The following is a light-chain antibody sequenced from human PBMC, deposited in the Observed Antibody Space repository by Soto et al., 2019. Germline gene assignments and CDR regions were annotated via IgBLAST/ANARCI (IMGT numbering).Light chain of an antibody. J-gene: IGKJ4*01. CDR1: QSISSY. CDR2: AAS. CDR3: QQSYSTPV. V-gene: IGKV1-39*01. Sequence: DIQMTQSPSSLSASVGDRVTITCRASQSISSYLNWYQQKPGKAPKLLIYAASSLQSGVPSRFSGSGSGTDFTLTISSLQREDFATYYCQQSYSTPVFGGGTKVEIK.